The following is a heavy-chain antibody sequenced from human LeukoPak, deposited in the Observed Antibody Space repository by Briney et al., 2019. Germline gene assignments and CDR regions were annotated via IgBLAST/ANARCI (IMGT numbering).Heavy chain of an antibody. Sequence: GGSLRLSCAASGFNVGSNYMSWVRQAPGKGLEWVSVIYSGGSAYYAGSVKGRFTISRVNSDNLVYLHMNSLRAEDTAVYYCAKGREVKRGGYDSYYFDYWGQGTRVTVSS. CDR2: IYSGGSA. J-gene: IGHJ4*02. V-gene: IGHV3-53*01. CDR1: GFNVGSNY. CDR3: AKGREVKRGGYDSYYFDY. D-gene: IGHD5-12*01.